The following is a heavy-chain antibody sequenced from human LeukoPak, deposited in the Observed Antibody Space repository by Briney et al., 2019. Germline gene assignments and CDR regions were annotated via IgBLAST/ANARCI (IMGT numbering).Heavy chain of an antibody. D-gene: IGHD6-19*01. CDR3: TRYSSGWYVGHFDY. J-gene: IGHJ4*02. V-gene: IGHV3-15*01. CDR1: GFTFSNAW. CDR2: IKSKTDGGTT. Sequence: PGGSLRLSCAASGFTFSNAWMSWVRQAPGKGLEWVGRIKSKTDGGTTDYAAPVKGRFTISRDDSKNTLYLQMNSLKTEDTAVYYCTRYSSGWYVGHFDYWGQGTLVTVSS.